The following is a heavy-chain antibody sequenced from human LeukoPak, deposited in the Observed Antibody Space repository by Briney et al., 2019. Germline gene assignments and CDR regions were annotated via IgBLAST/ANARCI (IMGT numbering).Heavy chain of an antibody. CDR1: GGSMNKYY. CDR2: IYYSGTT. V-gene: IGHV4-59*12. Sequence: NPSETLSLTCTVSGGSMNKYYWNWIRQPPGKGLEWIGYIYYSGTTNYNPSLKSRVTMSVDTSKNQFSPKLSSATAADTAVYYCARSRYYYDSSGPYYFDYWGQGTLVTVSS. CDR3: ARSRYYYDSSGPYYFDY. J-gene: IGHJ4*02. D-gene: IGHD3-22*01.